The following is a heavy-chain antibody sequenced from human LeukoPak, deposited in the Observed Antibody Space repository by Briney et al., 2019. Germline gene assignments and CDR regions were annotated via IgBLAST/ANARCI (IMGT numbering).Heavy chain of an antibody. D-gene: IGHD5-18*01. CDR3: ARGGAAMAYY. Sequence: PGGSLRLSCAASGFTFSSYAMSWVRQAPGKGLEWVSAISGSGGSTSYADSVKGRFTISRDNAKNTLYLQMNSLRAEDTAVYYCARGGAAMAYYWGQGTLVTVSS. J-gene: IGHJ4*02. CDR1: GFTFSSYA. CDR2: ISGSGGST. V-gene: IGHV3-23*01.